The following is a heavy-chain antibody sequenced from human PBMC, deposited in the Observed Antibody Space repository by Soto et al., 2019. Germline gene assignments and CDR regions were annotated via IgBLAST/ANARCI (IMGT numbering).Heavy chain of an antibody. CDR3: AKDQTSRVVVVPAARLTYFDY. V-gene: IGHV3-23*01. J-gene: IGHJ4*02. D-gene: IGHD2-2*01. Sequence: EVQLLESGGGLVQPGGSLRLSCAASGFTFSSYAMSWVRQAPGKGLEWVSAISGSGGSTYYADSVKGRFTISRDNSKNTLDLQMNSLRAEDTAVYYCAKDQTSRVVVVPAARLTYFDYWGQGTLVTVSS. CDR1: GFTFSSYA. CDR2: ISGSGGST.